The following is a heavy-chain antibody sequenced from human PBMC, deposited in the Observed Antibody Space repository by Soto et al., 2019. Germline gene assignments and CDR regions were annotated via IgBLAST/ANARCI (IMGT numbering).Heavy chain of an antibody. CDR3: ARAHYSGYSYGLRYYYYYMDV. V-gene: IGHV4-34*01. Sequence: SETLSVTCAVYGGSFSGYYWSWIRQPPGKGLEWIGEINHSGSTNYNPSLKSRVTISVDTSKNQFSLKLSSVTAADTAVYYCARAHYSGYSYGLRYYYYYMDVWGKGTTVTVSS. CDR2: INHSGST. J-gene: IGHJ6*03. D-gene: IGHD5-18*01. CDR1: GGSFSGYY.